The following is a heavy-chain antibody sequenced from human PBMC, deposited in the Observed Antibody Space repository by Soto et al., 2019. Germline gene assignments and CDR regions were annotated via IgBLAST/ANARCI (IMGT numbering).Heavy chain of an antibody. CDR3: ARAYCGGDCYTEYYYYYGMDV. D-gene: IGHD2-21*02. Sequence: SETLSLTCAVYGGSFSGYYWSWIRQPPGKGLEWIGEINHIGSTNYNPSLKSRVTISVDTSKNQFSLKLSSVTAADTAVYYCARAYCGGDCYTEYYYYYGMDVWGQGTTVTVSS. V-gene: IGHV4-34*01. J-gene: IGHJ6*02. CDR1: GGSFSGYY. CDR2: INHIGST.